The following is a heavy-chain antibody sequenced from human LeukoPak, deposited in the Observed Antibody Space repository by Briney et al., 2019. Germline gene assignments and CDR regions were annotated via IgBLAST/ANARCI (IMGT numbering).Heavy chain of an antibody. V-gene: IGHV3-21*01. J-gene: IGHJ4*02. Sequence: PGGSLRLSCAASGFSFITYSMNWVRQAPGKGLEWVPSISSGGRYVYYADSVKGRFTISRDNAKNSLYLQMNSLRAEDTAVYYCTRDVRDEYSSGWYPIGYWGQGTLVTVSS. CDR3: TRDVRDEYSSGWYPIGY. D-gene: IGHD6-19*01. CDR2: ISSGGRYV. CDR1: GFSFITYS.